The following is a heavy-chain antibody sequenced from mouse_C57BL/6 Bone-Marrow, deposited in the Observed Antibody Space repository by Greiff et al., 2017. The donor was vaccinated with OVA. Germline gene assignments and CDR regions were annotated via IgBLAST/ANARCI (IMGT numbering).Heavy chain of an antibody. CDR3: ARSTMVTL. D-gene: IGHD2-2*01. V-gene: IGHV1-81*01. CDR1: GYTFTSYG. Sequence: QVQLQQSGAELARPGASVKLSCKASGYTFTSYGISWVKQRPGQGLEWIGEIYPRSGNNYYNEKLKGKATLTADKSSSTAYMELRSLTSEDSAVYFCARSTMVTLWGQGTLVTVSA. J-gene: IGHJ3*01. CDR2: IYPRSGNN.